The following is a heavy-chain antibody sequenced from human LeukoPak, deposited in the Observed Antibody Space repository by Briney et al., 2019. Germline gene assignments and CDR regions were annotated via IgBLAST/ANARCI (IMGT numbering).Heavy chain of an antibody. CDR3: ARQNWLPYFDY. CDR1: RGSISGSIRSYY. D-gene: IGHD5-18*01. J-gene: IGHJ4*02. CDR2: IWYTGRT. V-gene: IGHV4-39*07. Sequence: PSETLSLTCTVSRGSISGSIRSYYWGWIRQPPGKGLEWLGSIWYTGRTDYSPSLRSRVTMSIDTSKRLFSVRLSSVTAADTAVYFCARQNWLPYFDYWGQGALVTVSS.